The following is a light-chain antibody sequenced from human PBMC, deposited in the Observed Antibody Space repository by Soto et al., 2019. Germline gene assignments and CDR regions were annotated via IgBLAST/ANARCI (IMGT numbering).Light chain of an antibody. J-gene: IGKJ4*01. V-gene: IGKV3-20*01. Sequence: EIVLTQSPGTLSLSPGERATLSCRASQTVSSDYLAWYQQRPGQAPMLLIYNTSTSAKGIPDRFSGSGSGTDFTLTISSLEPEDFSVFYCQQYDTSPRLTFGGGTKVEIK. CDR1: QTVSSDY. CDR3: QQYDTSPRLT. CDR2: NTS.